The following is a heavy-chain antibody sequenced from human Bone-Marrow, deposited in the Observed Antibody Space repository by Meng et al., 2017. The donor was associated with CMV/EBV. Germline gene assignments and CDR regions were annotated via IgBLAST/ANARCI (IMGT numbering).Heavy chain of an antibody. CDR1: GFTFSSYA. D-gene: IGHD2-2*01. J-gene: IGHJ4*02. Sequence: GESLKISCAASGFTFSSYAMHWVRQAPGKGLEWVAVISYDGSNKYYADSVKGRFTISRDNSKNTLYLQMNSLRAEDTAVYYCARSTSAYYWGQGTLVTVSS. CDR2: ISYDGSNK. CDR3: ARSTSAYY. V-gene: IGHV3-30-3*01.